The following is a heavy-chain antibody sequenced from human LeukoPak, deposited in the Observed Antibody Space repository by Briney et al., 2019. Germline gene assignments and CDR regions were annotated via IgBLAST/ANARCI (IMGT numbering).Heavy chain of an antibody. D-gene: IGHD6-13*01. CDR2: IYTSGST. Sequence: PSETLPLTCTVSGGSISSGSYYWRWIRQPAGKGLEWIGRIYTSGSTNYNPSLKSRVTISVDTSKNQFSLRLSSVTAADTAVYYCARSYASSWYWNWFDPWGQGTLVTVSS. V-gene: IGHV4-61*02. CDR3: ARSYASSWYWNWFDP. CDR1: GGSISSGSYY. J-gene: IGHJ5*02.